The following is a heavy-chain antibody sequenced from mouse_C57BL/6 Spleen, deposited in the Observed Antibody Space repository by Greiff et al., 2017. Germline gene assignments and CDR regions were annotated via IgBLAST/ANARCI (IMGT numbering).Heavy chain of an antibody. V-gene: IGHV5-4*03. CDR3: ARPDGSSYFDY. J-gene: IGHJ2*01. CDR2: ISDGGSYT. CDR1: GFTFSSYA. D-gene: IGHD1-1*01. Sequence: EVKLVESGGGLVKPGGSLTLSCAASGFTFSSYAMSWVRQTPEKRLEWVATISDGGSYTYYPDNVKGRFTISRDNAKNNLYLQMSHLKSEDTAMYYCARPDGSSYFDYWGQGTTLTVSS.